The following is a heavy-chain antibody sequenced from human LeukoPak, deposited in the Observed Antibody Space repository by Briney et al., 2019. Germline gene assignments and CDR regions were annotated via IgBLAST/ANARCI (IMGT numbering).Heavy chain of an antibody. Sequence: PSETLSLTCTVSGDSINNGIYYWNWIRQPPGKGLEWIGYIYYSGSAYYNPSLRSRVTISVDTSKNQFSLKLSSVTAADTAVYYCARGFQFGPRDAFDIWGQGTMVTVSS. CDR3: ARGFQFGPRDAFDI. CDR1: GDSINNGIYY. V-gene: IGHV4-30-4*01. D-gene: IGHD3-10*01. J-gene: IGHJ3*02. CDR2: IYYSGSA.